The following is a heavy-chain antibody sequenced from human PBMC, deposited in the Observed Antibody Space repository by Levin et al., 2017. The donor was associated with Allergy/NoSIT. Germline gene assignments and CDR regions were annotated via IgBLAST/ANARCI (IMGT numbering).Heavy chain of an antibody. J-gene: IGHJ5*02. Sequence: GGSLRLSCATSGFTFSSYAMSWVRQAPGKGLEWVSGISGGDGGTYYADSVKGRFTISRDNSKNTLYLQMNSLRAEDTALYFCAKGGGYGSSPNWFDPWGRGTLVTVSS. CDR1: GFTFSSYA. D-gene: IGHD6-13*01. V-gene: IGHV3-23*01. CDR3: AKGGGYGSSPNWFDP. CDR2: ISGGDGGT.